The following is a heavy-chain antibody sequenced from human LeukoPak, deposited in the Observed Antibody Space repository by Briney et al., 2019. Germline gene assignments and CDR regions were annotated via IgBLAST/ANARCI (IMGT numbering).Heavy chain of an antibody. CDR3: VKFAAGPVHYHP. J-gene: IGHJ5*02. V-gene: IGHV1-24*01. CDR2: FDPEDGGT. CDR1: GDTVIALS. Sequence: ASVKLSCKVSGDTVIALSIHGGRQAPGKGPEWMGGFDPEDGGTLYAQKFQGRVTMTEDTSTDTAYMELSSLRSDDTAVYYCVKFAAGPVHYHPWGQGTLVTVSS. D-gene: IGHD6-25*01.